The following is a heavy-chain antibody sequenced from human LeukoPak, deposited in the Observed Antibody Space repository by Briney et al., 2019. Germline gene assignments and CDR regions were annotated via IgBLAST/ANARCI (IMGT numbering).Heavy chain of an antibody. Sequence: KPGGSLRLSCAASGFTFSDYYMNWIRQAPGKGLEWVSYISSSGSTIYYADSVKGRFTISRDNAKNSLYLQMNSLRAEDTAVYYCAREIDDYNNEFDYWGQGTLVTVSS. V-gene: IGHV3-11*04. D-gene: IGHD4-11*01. CDR2: ISSSGSTI. J-gene: IGHJ4*02. CDR1: GFTFSDYY. CDR3: AREIDDYNNEFDY.